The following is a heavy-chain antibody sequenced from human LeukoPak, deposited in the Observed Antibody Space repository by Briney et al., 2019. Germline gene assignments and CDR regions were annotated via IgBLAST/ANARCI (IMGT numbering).Heavy chain of an antibody. CDR2: IGSIGNT. CDR1: GFTFSDYA. V-gene: IGHV3-23*01. J-gene: IGHJ4*02. CDR3: AERGPGAVAGSYDY. D-gene: IGHD6-19*01. Sequence: QTGGSLRLSCAASGFTFSDYAMNWVRQAPGKGLEWVSAIGSIGNTFYADSVKGRFTISRDNSNNAVHLQMNSLRAEDTAIYYCAERGPGAVAGSYDYWGQGTLVTVSS.